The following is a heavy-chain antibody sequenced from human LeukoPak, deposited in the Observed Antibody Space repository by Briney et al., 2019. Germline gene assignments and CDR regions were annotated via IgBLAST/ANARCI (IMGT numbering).Heavy chain of an antibody. CDR1: GFTFSSYW. CDR2: INSDGSST. V-gene: IGHV3-74*01. CDR3: VLGMRNDYFDY. J-gene: IGHJ4*02. D-gene: IGHD7-27*01. Sequence: GGSLRLSCAASGFTFSSYWMHWVRQAPGKGLVWVSRINSDGSSTSYADSVKGRFTISRDNAKNTLFLQMNSLRAEDTAVYYCVLGMRNDYFDYWGQGTLVTVSS.